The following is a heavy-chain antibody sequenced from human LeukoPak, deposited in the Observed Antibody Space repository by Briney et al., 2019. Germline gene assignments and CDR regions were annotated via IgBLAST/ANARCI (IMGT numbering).Heavy chain of an antibody. Sequence: HSATLSPTCTLSRDSSSRTNSYTGSARPPTGNGQEWIGSIYNTGSTYYHTSLKSRVTISLATSKNQFSLKLTSVTAADTAVYYCARRRSLEWLLDYWGQGTLVTVPS. V-gene: IGHV4-39*01. CDR2: IYNTGST. D-gene: IGHD3-3*01. CDR3: ARRRSLEWLLDY. J-gene: IGHJ4*02. CDR1: RDSSSRTNSY.